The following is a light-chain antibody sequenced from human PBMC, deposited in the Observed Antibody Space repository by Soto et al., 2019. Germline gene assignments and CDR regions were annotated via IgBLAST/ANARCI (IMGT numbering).Light chain of an antibody. J-gene: IGLJ1*01. Sequence: QSALTQPASVSGSPGQSITISCTGTSSDIGGYNYVSWYQQHPGKAPKLMIYGVTNRPSGVSNRFSGSKSGNTDSLTISGLQDEDEADYYCSSYSSSANLYVFGTGTKVTVL. CDR2: GVT. CDR1: SSDIGGYNY. V-gene: IGLV2-14*01. CDR3: SSYSSSANLYV.